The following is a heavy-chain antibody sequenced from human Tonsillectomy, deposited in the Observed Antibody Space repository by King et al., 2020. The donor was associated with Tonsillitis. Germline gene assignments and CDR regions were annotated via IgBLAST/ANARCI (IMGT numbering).Heavy chain of an antibody. Sequence: QLVQSGAEVKKPGASVKVSCKASGYTFTDYYMHWVRQAPGQGLEWFVGINPHRGGTYYVLKFEGRVTMTRDTSISTAYRELSRLRSDDTAVYYCARMDCSSTSCYGSGHYYYGVDVWGQGTTVTVSS. D-gene: IGHD2-2*01. CDR2: INPHRGGT. CDR3: ARMDCSSTSCYGSGHYYYGVDV. J-gene: IGHJ6*02. V-gene: IGHV1-2*02. CDR1: GYTFTDYY.